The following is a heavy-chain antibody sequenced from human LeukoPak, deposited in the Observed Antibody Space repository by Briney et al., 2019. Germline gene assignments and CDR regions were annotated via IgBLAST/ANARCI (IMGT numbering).Heavy chain of an antibody. CDR1: GFTFSSYS. J-gene: IGHJ4*02. V-gene: IGHV3-48*04. Sequence: PGGSLRLSCAASGFTFSSYSMNWVRQAPGKGLEWVSYISSSSSTIYYADSVKGRFTISRDNAKNSLYLQMNSLRAEDTAVYYCARVGYSYGSPDFDYWGQGTLVTVSS. CDR3: ARVGYSYGSPDFDY. CDR2: ISSSSSTI. D-gene: IGHD5-18*01.